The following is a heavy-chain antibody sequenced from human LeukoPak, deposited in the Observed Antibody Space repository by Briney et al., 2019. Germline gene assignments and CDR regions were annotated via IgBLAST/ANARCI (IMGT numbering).Heavy chain of an antibody. CDR2: INPNSGGT. D-gene: IGHD1-1*01. J-gene: IGHJ4*02. V-gene: IGHV1-2*02. Sequence: ASVKVSCKASGYTFTGYYMHWVRQAPGQGLEWMGWINPNSGGTNYAQKFQGRVTMTRDTSISTACMELSRLRSDDTAVYYCARGKDRAGTWEFDYWGQGTLVTVSS. CDR1: GYTFTGYY. CDR3: ARGKDRAGTWEFDY.